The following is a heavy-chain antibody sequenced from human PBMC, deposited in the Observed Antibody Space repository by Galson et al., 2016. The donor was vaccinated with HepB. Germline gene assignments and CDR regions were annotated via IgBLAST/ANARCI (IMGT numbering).Heavy chain of an antibody. Sequence: SETLSLTCDVSGGSISSSNWWSWVRQPPGKGLEWIGDIYHSGSTNYNPSVKSRVTISVDKSKNQFSLKLSSVTAAATAVYYCARETSGYYGNYFDYWGRGTLLTVST. J-gene: IGHJ4*02. CDR1: GGSISSSNW. CDR3: ARETSGYYGNYFDY. D-gene: IGHD3-22*01. CDR2: IYHSGST. V-gene: IGHV4-4*02.